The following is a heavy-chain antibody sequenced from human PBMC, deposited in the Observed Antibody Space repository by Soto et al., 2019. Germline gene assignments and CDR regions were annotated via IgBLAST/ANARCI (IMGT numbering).Heavy chain of an antibody. Sequence: SVKVSCKASGFTFTSSAVQWVRQARGQRLEWIGWIVVGSGNTNYAQKFQERVTITRDMSTSTAYMELSSLRSEDTAVYYCAADLGAYYYDSSGALGFDPWGQGTLVTSP. CDR3: AADLGAYYYDSSGALGFDP. J-gene: IGHJ5*02. D-gene: IGHD3-22*01. CDR1: GFTFTSSA. CDR2: IVVGSGNT. V-gene: IGHV1-58*01.